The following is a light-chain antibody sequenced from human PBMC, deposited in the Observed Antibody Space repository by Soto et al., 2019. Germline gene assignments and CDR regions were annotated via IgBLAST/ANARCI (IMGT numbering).Light chain of an antibody. CDR2: GAS. V-gene: IGKV3-20*01. J-gene: IGKJ1*01. CDR1: QSVSSSY. CDR3: QQYGSSPRT. Sequence: EIVLTQSPGALSLSPGDRATLSCGASQSVSSSYLAWYQQKPGQAPRLLIYGASTRATGIPYRFSGSGSGTDFTLTISRLEPEDFAVYYCQQYGSSPRTFGQGTKVEIK.